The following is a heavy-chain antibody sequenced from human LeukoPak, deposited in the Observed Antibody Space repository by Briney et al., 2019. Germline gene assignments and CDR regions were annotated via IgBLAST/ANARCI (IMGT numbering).Heavy chain of an antibody. CDR1: GFSFSDYA. CDR3: AKGKINHEGAFDV. CDR2: FSDSFSGSGGRT. V-gene: IGHV3-23*01. Sequence: PGGSLRLSCAGSGFSFSDYAMSWVRQASGKGLEWVSGFSDSFSGSGGRTHSADSVKGRFTISRDNSKKMLYLQMNSLRAEDTAVYYCAKGKINHEGAFDVWGQGTLVTVSS. J-gene: IGHJ3*01.